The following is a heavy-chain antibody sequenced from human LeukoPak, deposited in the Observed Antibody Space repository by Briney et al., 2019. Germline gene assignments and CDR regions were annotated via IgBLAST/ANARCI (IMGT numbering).Heavy chain of an antibody. V-gene: IGHV3-30*02. CDR1: GFTFSSYW. CDR2: IRYDGSNK. Sequence: GGSLRLSCAASGFTFSSYWMSWVRQAPGKGLEWVAFIRYDGSNKYYADSVKGRFTISRDNSKNTLYLQMNSLRAEDTAVYYCAKSYSSGPAMDYWGQGTLATVSS. D-gene: IGHD6-19*01. CDR3: AKSYSSGPAMDY. J-gene: IGHJ4*02.